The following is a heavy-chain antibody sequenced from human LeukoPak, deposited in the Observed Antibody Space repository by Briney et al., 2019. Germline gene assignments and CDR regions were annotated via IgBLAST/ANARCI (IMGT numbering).Heavy chain of an antibody. V-gene: IGHV3-23*01. D-gene: IGHD6-13*01. CDR2: ISGRGGST. CDR1: GFTSSSYA. J-gene: IGHJ4*02. CDR3: AKFPAAGTNSGGFDY. Sequence: GGSLRLSCAASGFTSSSYAMSWVRQAPGKGLEWVSSISGRGGSTYYADSVKGRFTLSRDNSKNTLYLQMNSLRAEETALYHCAKFPAAGTNSGGFDYWGQGTLVTVSS.